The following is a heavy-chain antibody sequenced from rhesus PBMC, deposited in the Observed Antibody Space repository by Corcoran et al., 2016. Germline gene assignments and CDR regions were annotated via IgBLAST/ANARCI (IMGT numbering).Heavy chain of an antibody. Sequence: QLQLQESGPGLVKPSETLSLTCAVSGGSISGYYWSWIRQPPGKGLEWIGNIDVKIAGTNYNPSLKSRVNISKDTSKNQFSLKLSSVTAADTAVYYCARRGYSGYSYFFDYWGQGVLVTVSS. CDR2: IDVKIAGT. CDR1: GGSISGYY. CDR3: ARRGYSGYSYFFDY. J-gene: IGHJ4*01. V-gene: IGHV4-81*01. D-gene: IGHD5-42*01.